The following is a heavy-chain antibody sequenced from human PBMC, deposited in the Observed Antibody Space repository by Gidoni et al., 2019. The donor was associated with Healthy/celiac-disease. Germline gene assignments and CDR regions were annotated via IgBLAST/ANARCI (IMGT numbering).Heavy chain of an antibody. J-gene: IGHJ4*02. D-gene: IGHD6-19*01. CDR2: ICGSGGST. CDR1: GFTFSSYA. CDR3: AKGASQWLDHYFAY. Sequence: EGQRLESGGGLVQPGGSLRLACAASGFTFSSYAMSWVRQAPGTGLEWLSAICGSGGSTYSAASVKGRFTISRDNSQNTLYLQMNSLRAEDTAVYYCAKGASQWLDHYFAYWGQGTLVTVSS. V-gene: IGHV3-23*01.